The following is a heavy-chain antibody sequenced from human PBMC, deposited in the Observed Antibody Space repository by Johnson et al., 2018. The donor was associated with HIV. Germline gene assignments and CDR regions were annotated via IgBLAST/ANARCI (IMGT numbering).Heavy chain of an antibody. CDR3: QKHNFGNYVSRALDI. Sequence: MLLVESGGGVVQPGESLRLSCAASGFTVSTYHMSWVRQAPGKGLEWVSVIYDGGLTYYAQSVKGRFTISRDNSKNTLYLQMNSLRGDDTAIYYCQKHNFGNYVSRALDIWGQGTMVTVSS. D-gene: IGHD4-17*01. CDR1: GFTVSTYH. J-gene: IGHJ3*02. V-gene: IGHV3-66*02. CDR2: IYDGGLT.